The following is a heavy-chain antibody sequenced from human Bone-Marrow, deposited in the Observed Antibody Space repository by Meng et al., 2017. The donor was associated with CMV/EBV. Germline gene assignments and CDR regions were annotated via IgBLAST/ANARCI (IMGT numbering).Heavy chain of an antibody. J-gene: IGHJ4*02. CDR2: ISYDGSTK. CDR1: FRSSA. CDR3: ARELGYCSSTSCLLYFDY. Sequence: FRSSAMHWVRQAPGKGLEWVAVISYDGSTKYYADSVKSRFTISRDNSKNTLYLQMNSPRAEDTAVYYCARELGYCSSTSCLLYFDYWGQGTLVTVSS. V-gene: IGHV3-30*04. D-gene: IGHD2-2*01.